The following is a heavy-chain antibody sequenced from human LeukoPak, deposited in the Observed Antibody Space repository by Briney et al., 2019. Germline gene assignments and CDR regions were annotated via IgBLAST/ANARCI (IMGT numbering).Heavy chain of an antibody. CDR2: IWYDGSNK. CDR3: AKDTDAYGGDMDV. CDR1: GFTFSSYG. V-gene: IGHV3-33*06. J-gene: IGHJ6*03. Sequence: LRLSCAASGFTFSSYGMHWVRQAPGKGLEWVAVIWYDGSNKYYADSVKGRITISRDNSKNTLYLQMNSLRAEDTAVYYCAKDTDAYGGDMDVWGKGTTVTVSS. D-gene: IGHD3-16*01.